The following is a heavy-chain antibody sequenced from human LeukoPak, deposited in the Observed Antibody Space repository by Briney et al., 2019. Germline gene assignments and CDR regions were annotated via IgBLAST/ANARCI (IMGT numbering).Heavy chain of an antibody. CDR1: GGSISSSSYY. J-gene: IGHJ6*03. V-gene: IGHV4-39*01. D-gene: IGHD1-26*01. CDR2: IYYSGST. Sequence: SETLSLTCTVSGGSISSSSYYWGWIRQPPGKGLEWIGSIYYSGSTYYNPSLKSRVTISVDTSKNQFSLKLSSVTAADTAVYYCATRSELYSYYYMDVWGKGATVTISS. CDR3: ATRSELYSYYYMDV.